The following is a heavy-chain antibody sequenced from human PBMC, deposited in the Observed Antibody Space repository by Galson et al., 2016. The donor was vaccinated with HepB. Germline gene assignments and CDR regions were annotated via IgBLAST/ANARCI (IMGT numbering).Heavy chain of an antibody. CDR2: ISGSGGNT. CDR1: GFTFSSYA. D-gene: IGHD2-2*01. Sequence: SLRLSCAASGFTFSSYAMSRVRQAPGKGLEWVSGISGSGGNTYYADAVKGRFTVSRDNSKNTVSLQMSSLRAEDTATYYCAKCGSTSCPANWGQGILVTVSS. J-gene: IGHJ4*02. CDR3: AKCGSTSCPAN. V-gene: IGHV3-23*01.